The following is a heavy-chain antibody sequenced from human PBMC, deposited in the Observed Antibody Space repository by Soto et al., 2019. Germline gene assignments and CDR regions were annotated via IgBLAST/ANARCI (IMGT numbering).Heavy chain of an antibody. D-gene: IGHD5-12*01. V-gene: IGHV4-39*01. J-gene: IGHJ6*02. CDR2: IYYSGST. Sequence: PSETLSLTCTVSGGSISSSSYYWGWIRQPPXKGLEWIGSIYYSGSTYYNPSLKSRVTISVDTSKNQFSLKLSSVTAADTAVYYCARVNGQRWLPNYYGMDVWSQGTTVTVSS. CDR3: ARVNGQRWLPNYYGMDV. CDR1: GGSISSSSYY.